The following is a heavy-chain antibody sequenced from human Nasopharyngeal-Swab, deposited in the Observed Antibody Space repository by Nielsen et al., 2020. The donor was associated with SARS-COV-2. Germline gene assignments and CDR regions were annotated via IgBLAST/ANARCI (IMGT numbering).Heavy chain of an antibody. CDR1: GFTFSSYA. CDR3: AREGGIAYY. V-gene: IGHV3-48*03. D-gene: IGHD6-13*01. Sequence: GESLKISCAASGFTFSSYAMNWVRQAPGKGLEWVSYISSSGSTIYYADSVKGRFTISRDNAKNSLYLQMNSLRAEDTAVYYCAREGGIAYYWGQGTLVTVSS. J-gene: IGHJ4*02. CDR2: ISSSGSTI.